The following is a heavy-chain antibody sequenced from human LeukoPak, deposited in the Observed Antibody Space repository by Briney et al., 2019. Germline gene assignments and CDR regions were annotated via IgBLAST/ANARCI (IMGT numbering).Heavy chain of an antibody. J-gene: IGHJ4*02. CDR1: GGSISSSNW. V-gene: IGHV4-4*02. D-gene: IGHD6-13*01. Sequence: SETLSLTCAVSGGSISSSNWWSWVRQPPGKGLEWIGEIYHSGSTNYNPSLKSRVTISVDTSKNQFSLKLSSVTAADTAVYYCARARYSSSWACDYWGQGTLVTVSS. CDR3: ARARYSSSWACDY. CDR2: IYHSGST.